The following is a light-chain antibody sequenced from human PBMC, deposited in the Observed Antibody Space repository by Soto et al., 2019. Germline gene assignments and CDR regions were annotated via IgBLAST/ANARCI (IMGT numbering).Light chain of an antibody. CDR3: SSYTDFNLYV. CDR1: SSDVGGYNY. Sequence: QSVLTQPASVSGSPGQSISISCTGTSSDVGGYNYVSWYQHQPGKAPKLVIFDVSGRPSGISNRFSGSKSGNTASLTISGLRPEDEADYDCSSYTDFNLYVFGTGTKVTVL. V-gene: IGLV2-14*03. J-gene: IGLJ1*01. CDR2: DVS.